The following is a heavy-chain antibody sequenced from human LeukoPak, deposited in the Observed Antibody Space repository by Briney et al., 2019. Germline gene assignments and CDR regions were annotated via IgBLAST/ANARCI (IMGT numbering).Heavy chain of an antibody. CDR1: GGTFSSYA. CDR2: IIPIFGTA. Sequence: SVKVSCKASGGTFSSYAISWVRQAPGQGLEWMGGIIPIFGTANYAQKFQGRVTITADESTSTAYMELSSLRSEDTAVYYCARALNQLTTVTPNFDYWGQGTLVTVSS. CDR3: ARALNQLTTVTPNFDY. V-gene: IGHV1-69*13. D-gene: IGHD4-17*01. J-gene: IGHJ4*02.